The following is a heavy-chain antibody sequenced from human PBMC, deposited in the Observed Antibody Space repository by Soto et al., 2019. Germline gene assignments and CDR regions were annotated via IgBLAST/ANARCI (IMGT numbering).Heavy chain of an antibody. J-gene: IGHJ4*02. Sequence: QVHLVQSGAEVKKPGASVKVSCKASGYIFINYYIHWVRQAPGQGLEWVGIINPSGGSTNYAQNFRGRVTMARDSSTSTVYMDLSSLRSDDTGVYYCARDLAASDYWGQGTLVTVSS. V-gene: IGHV1-46*01. D-gene: IGHD6-13*01. CDR3: ARDLAASDY. CDR2: INPSGGST. CDR1: GYIFINYY.